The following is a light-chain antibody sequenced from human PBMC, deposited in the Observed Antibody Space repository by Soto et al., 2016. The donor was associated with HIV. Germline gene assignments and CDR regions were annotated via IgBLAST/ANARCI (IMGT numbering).Light chain of an antibody. CDR3: SSRDSSGNHE. CDR1: SLRNYY. CDR2: AKD. Sequence: SSKLTQDPVVSVALGKTVRIRCQGDSLRNYYASWYQQKPGQAPLLVIYAKDNRPSGIPDRFSDSRSGNTASLTITGVQAEDEADYYCSSRDSSGNHEFGGGTKLTVL. J-gene: IGLJ3*02. V-gene: IGLV3-19*01.